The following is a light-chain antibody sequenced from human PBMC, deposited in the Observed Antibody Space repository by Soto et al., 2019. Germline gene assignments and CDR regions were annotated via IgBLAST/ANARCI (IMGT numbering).Light chain of an antibody. V-gene: IGKV3-11*01. CDR1: QNVGSY. Sequence: EIVLTQSPATLSFSPGDTTTLSCMASQNVGSYLAWYQQKPGQAPSLLIYEISKRATGIPARFSGSGSGTEFTLTISSLEPEDFAVYFCQHRDRWPPIITFGPGTTVDIK. CDR2: EIS. CDR3: QHRDRWPPIIT. J-gene: IGKJ3*01.